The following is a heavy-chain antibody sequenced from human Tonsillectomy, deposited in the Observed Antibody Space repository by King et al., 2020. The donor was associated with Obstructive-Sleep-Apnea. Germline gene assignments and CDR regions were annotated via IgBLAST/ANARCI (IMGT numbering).Heavy chain of an antibody. V-gene: IGHV1-69*10. CDR3: ARASITMVRGDTYNWFDP. CDR2: SIPILGIA. J-gene: IGHJ5*02. D-gene: IGHD3-10*01. CDR1: GGTFSSYA. Sequence: QLVQSGAEVKKPGSSVKVSCKASGGTFSSYAISWVRQAPGQGLEWMGGSIPILGIANSAQKIQGRVAITADKSTSTAYMELRSLRSEDTAVYYCARASITMVRGDTYNWFDPWGQGTLVTVSS.